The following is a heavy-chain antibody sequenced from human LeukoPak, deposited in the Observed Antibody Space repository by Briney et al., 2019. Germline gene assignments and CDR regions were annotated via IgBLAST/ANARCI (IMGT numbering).Heavy chain of an antibody. Sequence: GGSLRLSCAASGFTFSNYAMSWVRQAPGKGLEWVSGISGGGSSTYYADSVKGRFTISRDNPKNTLYLQMSSLRDEDTAVYYCAKHSSGWYLNYFDYWGQGTLVTVSS. J-gene: IGHJ4*02. D-gene: IGHD6-13*01. CDR1: GFTFSNYA. CDR2: ISGGGSST. V-gene: IGHV3-23*01. CDR3: AKHSSGWYLNYFDY.